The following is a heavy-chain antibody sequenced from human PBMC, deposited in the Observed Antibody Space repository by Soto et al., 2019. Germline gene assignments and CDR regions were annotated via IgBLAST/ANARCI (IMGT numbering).Heavy chain of an antibody. V-gene: IGHV1-69*01. J-gene: IGHJ2*01. CDR2: IIPTLGTA. CDR3: ARPFQSWPGGWYFDL. D-gene: IGHD3-16*01. Sequence: QVQLVQSGAEVKKPGSSVKVSCKASGGTFSSYSINWVRQAPGQGLEWMGGIIPTLGTANYAQKFQGRVTLTADESTSTAHMELSSLRNEDTAVYFCARPFQSWPGGWYFDLWGRGTLVTVSS. CDR1: GGTFSSYS.